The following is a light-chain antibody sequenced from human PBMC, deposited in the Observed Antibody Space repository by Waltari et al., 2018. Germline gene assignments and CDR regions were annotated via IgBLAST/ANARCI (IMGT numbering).Light chain of an antibody. J-gene: IGLJ2*01. Sequence: SSELTQDPAVSVALGQTVRITCQGDSLRSYYASCYQQKPGQAPVLFIYGKNNRPSGLPDRFSGSTSGNTASLTISGAPAEDEADYYCNSRDTSGNHVVFGGGTQLTVL. CDR3: NSRDTSGNHVV. V-gene: IGLV3-19*01. CDR1: SLRSYY. CDR2: GKN.